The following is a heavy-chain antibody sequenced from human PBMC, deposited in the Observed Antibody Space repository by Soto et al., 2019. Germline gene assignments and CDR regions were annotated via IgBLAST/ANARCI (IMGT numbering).Heavy chain of an antibody. V-gene: IGHV3-15*07. Sequence: SGGSLRLSCAASGFTFSNAWMNWVRQAPGKGLEWVGRIKSKTDGGTTDYAAPVKGRFTISRDDSKNTLYLQMNSLKTEDTAVYYCTTLNDYGPSDDYWGQGTLVTVSS. J-gene: IGHJ4*02. CDR3: TTLNDYGPSDDY. CDR1: GFTFSNAW. D-gene: IGHD3-10*01. CDR2: IKSKTDGGTT.